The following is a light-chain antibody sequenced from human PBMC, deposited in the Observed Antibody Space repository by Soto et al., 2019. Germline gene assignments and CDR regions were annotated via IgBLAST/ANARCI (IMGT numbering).Light chain of an antibody. J-gene: IGKJ2*01. CDR1: QSVSSNY. Sequence: EIVLTQSPGTLSLSPGERATLSCRASQSVSSNYLVWYQQKPGQAPRLLIYGASSRATGIPDRFSGSGSRKYVTLPIIRLEHSDFAVYYCHHNSGSPEYTLGHGTKQEIK. CDR3: HHNSGSPEYT. V-gene: IGKV3-20*01. CDR2: GAS.